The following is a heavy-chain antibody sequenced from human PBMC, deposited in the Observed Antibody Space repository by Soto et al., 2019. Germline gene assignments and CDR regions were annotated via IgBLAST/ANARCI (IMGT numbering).Heavy chain of an antibody. D-gene: IGHD5-18*01. Sequence: GGSLRLSCAASGFTFSNNWMHWVRQAPGKGPVWVSRINSDGSSTYYADSVKGRFTISRDNVKNTLYLQLNSLRAEDTAVYYCVREGFGYSYTYWGQGTPVTVSS. J-gene: IGHJ4*02. V-gene: IGHV3-74*01. CDR1: GFTFSNNW. CDR3: VREGFGYSYTY. CDR2: INSDGSST.